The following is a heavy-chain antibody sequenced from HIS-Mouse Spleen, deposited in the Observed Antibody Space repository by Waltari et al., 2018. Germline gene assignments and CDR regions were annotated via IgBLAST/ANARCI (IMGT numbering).Heavy chain of an antibody. CDR1: GGSISSSRYC. CDR3: AREIPYSSSWYDWYFDL. V-gene: IGHV4-39*07. CDR2: FYYSGST. D-gene: IGHD6-13*01. J-gene: IGHJ2*01. Sequence: QLQLQESGPGLVKPAETRSLTCTVPGGSISSSRYCWGWIRQPPGKGLEWSGSFYYSGSTYYNPSLKSRVTISVDTSKNQFSLKLSSVTAADTAVYYCAREIPYSSSWYDWYFDLWGRGTLVTVSS.